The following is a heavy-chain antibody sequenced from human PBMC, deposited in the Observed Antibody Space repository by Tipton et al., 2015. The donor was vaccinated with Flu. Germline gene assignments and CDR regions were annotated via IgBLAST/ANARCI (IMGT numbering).Heavy chain of an antibody. V-gene: IGHV4-59*08. CDR2: MYYSGST. CDR1: GDSISNYY. D-gene: IGHD6-13*01. J-gene: IGHJ4*02. Sequence: TLSLTCTVSGDSISNYYWNWIRQPPGKGLEWIGNMYYSGSTNYSPSLKSRVTISVDTSKNQFSLKLSSVTAADTAVYFCARLDSSSWSHHFDYWGQGTLVTVSS. CDR3: ARLDSSSWSHHFDY.